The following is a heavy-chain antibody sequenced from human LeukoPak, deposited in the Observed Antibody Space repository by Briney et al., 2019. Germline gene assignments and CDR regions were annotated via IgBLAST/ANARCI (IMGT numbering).Heavy chain of an antibody. V-gene: IGHV4-59*08. D-gene: IGHD3-10*01. CDR2: ISSTGST. CDR1: GGSINTSY. J-gene: IGHJ4*02. Sequence: SETLSLTCTVSGGSINTSYWSWIRQPPEKGLEWIGYISSTGSTNYNPSLRSRVTISVDTSKNQFSLKLSSVTAADTALYYCARHSYYGSGSYDSWGQGTLVTVSS. CDR3: ARHSYYGSGSYDS.